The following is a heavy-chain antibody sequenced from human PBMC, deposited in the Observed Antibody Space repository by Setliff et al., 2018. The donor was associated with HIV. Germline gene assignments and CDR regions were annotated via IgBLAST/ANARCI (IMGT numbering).Heavy chain of an antibody. J-gene: IGHJ3*02. CDR2: IYFSGST. Sequence: PSETLSLTCSLSGASVRSGGYYWTWVRQFPGKGLEWIGYIYFSGSTYNNPSLKSRLTISVDTSKNQFSLKLSSVTAADTAVYYCARDLVAAFDIWGQGTMVTVSS. CDR3: ARDLVAAFDI. CDR1: GASVRSGGYY. D-gene: IGHD2-8*02. V-gene: IGHV4-31*03.